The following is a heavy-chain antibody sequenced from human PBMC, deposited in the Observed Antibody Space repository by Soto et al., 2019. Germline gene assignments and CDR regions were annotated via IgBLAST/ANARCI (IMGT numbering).Heavy chain of an antibody. J-gene: IGHJ4*02. V-gene: IGHV1-2*02. CDR1: GYTFTGYY. Sequence: PSVEVSCKASGYTFTGYYMHWVRQAPGQGLEWMGWINPNSGGTNYAQKFQGRVTMTRDTSISTAYMELSRLRSDDTAVYYCARGSHYGDSTFDYWGQGTLVTVSS. D-gene: IGHD4-17*01. CDR3: ARGSHYGDSTFDY. CDR2: INPNSGGT.